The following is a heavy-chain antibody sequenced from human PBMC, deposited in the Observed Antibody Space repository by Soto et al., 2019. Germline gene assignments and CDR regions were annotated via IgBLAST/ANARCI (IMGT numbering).Heavy chain of an antibody. V-gene: IGHV4-61*01. CDR2: VYYSGTT. CDR1: GGSVNSGSYY. D-gene: IGHD2-8*02. J-gene: IGHJ4*02. CDR3: ARDYWANEKRFES. Sequence: SQTLCLTCTVSGGSVNSGSYYRIWIRQSPGRGLEWIGYVYYSGTTKYNPSLKSRATISVDTTNNQFSLRLGPMTPADTAVYYCARDYWANEKRFESWGQGSLVTVS.